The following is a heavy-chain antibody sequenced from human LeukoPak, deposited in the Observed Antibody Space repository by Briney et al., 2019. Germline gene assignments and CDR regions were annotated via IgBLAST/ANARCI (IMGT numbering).Heavy chain of an antibody. CDR3: ARVAQTPSTRPRWDFDY. V-gene: IGHV3-21*01. Sequence: GGSLRLSCAASGFTFSSYAMNWVRQAPGKGLEWVSSISSSTYINYADSVKGRFTISRDNAKNSLYLQMNSLRAEDTAVYYCARVAQTPSTRPRWDFDYWGQGTLVTVSS. D-gene: IGHD6-6*01. J-gene: IGHJ4*02. CDR1: GFTFSSYA. CDR2: ISSSTYI.